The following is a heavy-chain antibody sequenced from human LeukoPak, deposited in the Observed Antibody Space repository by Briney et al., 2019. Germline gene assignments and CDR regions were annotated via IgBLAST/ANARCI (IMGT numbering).Heavy chain of an antibody. Sequence: PSETLSLTCTGSSGSISNYYWSWIRQPPGKGLEWIGYMYYTGSISYNPSLKSRVTMSVDMSKNQFSLTLSSVTATDTAIYYCARADNTGWSSLDSWGQGTLVIVSS. CDR3: ARADNTGWSSLDS. D-gene: IGHD6-19*01. V-gene: IGHV4-59*08. CDR2: MYYTGSI. J-gene: IGHJ4*02. CDR1: SGSISNYY.